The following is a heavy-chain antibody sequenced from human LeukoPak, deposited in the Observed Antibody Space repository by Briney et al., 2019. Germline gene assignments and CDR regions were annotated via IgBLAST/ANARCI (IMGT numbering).Heavy chain of an antibody. CDR3: ARDGSKSCSGGSCYLNWFDP. CDR2: INQDGSED. J-gene: IGHJ5*02. CDR1: GFSFSDYW. Sequence: GGSLRLSCGASGFSFSDYWMTWVRQAPGKWLEWVANINQDGSEDYYVASVKGRFTISRVNAKNSLYLQMTSLRAEDTAVYYCARDGSKSCSGGSCYLNWFDPWGQGTLVTVSS. D-gene: IGHD2-15*01. V-gene: IGHV3-7*01.